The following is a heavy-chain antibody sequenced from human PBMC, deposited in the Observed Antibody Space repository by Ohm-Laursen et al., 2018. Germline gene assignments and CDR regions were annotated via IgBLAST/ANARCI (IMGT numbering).Heavy chain of an antibody. CDR1: GDSISSYY. CDR2: IYSSGST. Sequence: TLSLTCTVSGDSISSYYWSWIRQPAGKGLEWIGRIYSSGSTNYNPSLKSRVTMSVDTSKSQFSLKVNSVTAADTAVYYCATSPHDIMSSKDYWGQGTLVTVSS. CDR3: ATSPHDIMSSKDY. J-gene: IGHJ4*02. V-gene: IGHV4-4*07. D-gene: IGHD3-9*01.